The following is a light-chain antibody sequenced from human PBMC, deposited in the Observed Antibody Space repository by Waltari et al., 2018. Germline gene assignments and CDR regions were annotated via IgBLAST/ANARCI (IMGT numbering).Light chain of an antibody. CDR3: QVWDANTDPGV. Sequence: SYVLTQPPSVSVAPGKTASITCGGNNIESKSVHWYQPKPGQAPILVISYDSDRPSGVPGRFSGSNSGNPATLTISRVEAGDEADYYCQVWDANTDPGVFGTGTEVTVL. CDR2: YDS. J-gene: IGLJ1*01. V-gene: IGLV3-21*04. CDR1: NIESKS.